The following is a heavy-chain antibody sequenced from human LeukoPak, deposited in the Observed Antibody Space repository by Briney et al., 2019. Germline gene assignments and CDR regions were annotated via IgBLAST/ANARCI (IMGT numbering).Heavy chain of an antibody. J-gene: IGHJ3*02. V-gene: IGHV1-69*04. Sequence: SVNVSCKQSFGTLRNHASSWVRQAPRRTRDWMERMIPNLVLSNYAQKFQGRVTITADKSTSTAYVELSSLRSEDTGVYYCAREIVVVVSATGAFDIWGQGRMVTVCS. CDR2: MIPNLVLS. CDR3: AREIVVVVSATGAFDI. D-gene: IGHD2-15*01. CDR1: FGTLRNHA.